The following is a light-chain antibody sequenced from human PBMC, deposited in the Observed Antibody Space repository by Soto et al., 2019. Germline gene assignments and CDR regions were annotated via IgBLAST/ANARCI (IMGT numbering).Light chain of an antibody. J-gene: IGKJ1*01. CDR3: QQLTDWPPQWT. CDR2: DAS. Sequence: EIVMTQSPATLSVSPGERATLSCRASQYITIYLAWYQQKPGQAPRLLIYDASNRATGIPDRFSGSGSGTDFTLTISRLEPEDFAVYYCQQLTDWPPQWTFGQGTKVDIK. V-gene: IGKV3-11*01. CDR1: QYITIY.